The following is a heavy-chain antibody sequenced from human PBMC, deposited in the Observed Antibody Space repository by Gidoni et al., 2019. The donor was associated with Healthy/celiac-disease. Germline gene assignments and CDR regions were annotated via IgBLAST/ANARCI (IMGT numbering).Heavy chain of an antibody. V-gene: IGHV4-31*03. Sequence: QVQLQESGPGLVKPSQTLSLTCTVAGGAISSGGYYWSWIRQHPGKGLEWIGYIYYSGSTYYNPSLKSRVTISVDTSKNQFSLKLSSVTAADTAVYYCARDRAGDYTAFDIWGQGTMVTVSS. CDR3: ARDRAGDYTAFDI. D-gene: IGHD4-17*01. CDR1: GGAISSGGYY. J-gene: IGHJ3*02. CDR2: IYYSGST.